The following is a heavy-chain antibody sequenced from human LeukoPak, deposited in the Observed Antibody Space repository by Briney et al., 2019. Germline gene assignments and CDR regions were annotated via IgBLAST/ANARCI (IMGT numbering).Heavy chain of an antibody. CDR1: GFTFSSYI. D-gene: IGHD2-2*01. CDR3: AKDPYGTRYFDY. J-gene: IGHJ4*02. CDR2: ISSSSSYI. Sequence: GGSLRLSCAASGFTFSSYIMNWVRQAPGKGLEWVSSISSSSSYIYCADSVKGRFTISRDNSKNTVYLQMNSLRAEDTAVYYCAKDPYGTRYFDYWGQGTLVTVSS. V-gene: IGHV3-21*04.